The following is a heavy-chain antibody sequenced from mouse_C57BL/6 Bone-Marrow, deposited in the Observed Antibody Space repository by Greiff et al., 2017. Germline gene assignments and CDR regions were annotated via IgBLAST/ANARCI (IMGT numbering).Heavy chain of an antibody. CDR1: GYTFTDYE. V-gene: IGHV1-15*01. Sequence: VQLQQSGAELVRPGASVTLSCKASGYTFTDYEMHWVKQTPVHGLELIGAIDPETGGTAYNQKFKGKAILTADKSSSTAYMELSSLTSEDSAVYYCTRGKIYDGYTWFAYWGQGTLVTVSA. CDR3: TRGKIYDGYTWFAY. D-gene: IGHD2-3*01. J-gene: IGHJ3*01. CDR2: IDPETGGT.